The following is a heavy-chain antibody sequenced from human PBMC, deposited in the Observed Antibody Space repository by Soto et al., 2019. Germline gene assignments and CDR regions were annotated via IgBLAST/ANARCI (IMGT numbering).Heavy chain of an antibody. CDR3: ASDGSGHSNYWDV. V-gene: IGHV3-33*01. D-gene: IGHD4-4*01. CDR1: GFIFSSYG. J-gene: IGHJ6*02. Sequence: PVRSLRLSCAASGFIFSSYGMHWVRQAPGKGLEWVAVVWYDGRNKYYADSVKGRFTISRDNSKNTLYLQMNSLRAEDTAVSSCASDGSGHSNYWDVWGQGTTVTVSS. CDR2: VWYDGRNK.